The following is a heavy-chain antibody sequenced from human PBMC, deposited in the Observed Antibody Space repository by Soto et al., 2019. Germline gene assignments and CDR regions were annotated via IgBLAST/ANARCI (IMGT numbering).Heavy chain of an antibody. J-gene: IGHJ4*02. CDR3: ARGVAVAGTNYLDY. CDR2: ISSSSSYI. D-gene: IGHD6-19*01. V-gene: IGHV3-21*01. CDR1: GFTFSTYN. Sequence: EVQLVESGGGLVKPGGSLRLSCAASGFTFSTYNMNWVRQAPGKGLEWVSSISSSSSYIYYADSVKGRFTISRDNAKNSLYLQMNSLRAEDTAVYYCARGVAVAGTNYLDYWGQGTLLTVSS.